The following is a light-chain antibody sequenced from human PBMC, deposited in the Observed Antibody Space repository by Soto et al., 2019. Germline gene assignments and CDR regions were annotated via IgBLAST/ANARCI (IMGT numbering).Light chain of an antibody. CDR1: QIISTY. CDR2: GAS. Sequence: DIQMTQSPSSLAASVGDRVTISCRASQIISTYLNWYQQKPGQVPTLLIYGASSLQSGVPSRFSASGSGTYFTLSISSLQREDFATYYGQQSYSTPHTFGQGTKLEIK. CDR3: QQSYSTPHT. J-gene: IGKJ2*01. V-gene: IGKV1-39*01.